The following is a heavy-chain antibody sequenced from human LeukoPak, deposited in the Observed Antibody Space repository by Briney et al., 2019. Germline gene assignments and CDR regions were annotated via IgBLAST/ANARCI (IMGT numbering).Heavy chain of an antibody. CDR1: GFTFSSYS. CDR3: AKGKQWLGPFDY. Sequence: GGSLRLSCAASGFTFSSYSMSWVRQAPGKGRECISGFSGSGGSTYYADYVKGRFTISRDNSKNTLYLQMNSLRAEDTAVYYRAKGKQWLGPFDYWGQGTLVTVSS. V-gene: IGHV3-23*01. J-gene: IGHJ4*02. D-gene: IGHD6-19*01. CDR2: FSGSGGST.